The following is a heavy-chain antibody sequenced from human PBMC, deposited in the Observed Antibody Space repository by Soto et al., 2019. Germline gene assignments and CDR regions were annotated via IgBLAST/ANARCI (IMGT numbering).Heavy chain of an antibody. CDR3: ARGLITGSHYSGGWYYFDS. J-gene: IGHJ4*02. CDR2: ISYSGTT. V-gene: IGHV4-30-4*01. CDR1: GDSISSGNYY. Sequence: SETLSLTCTVSGDSISSGNYYWSWIRQPPGKGLEWIGFISYSGTTHYNPSLKSRVTISVHTSNSQFSLELSSVTAADTAVYYCARGLITGSHYSGGWYYFDSWGQGTQVTVSS. D-gene: IGHD6-19*01.